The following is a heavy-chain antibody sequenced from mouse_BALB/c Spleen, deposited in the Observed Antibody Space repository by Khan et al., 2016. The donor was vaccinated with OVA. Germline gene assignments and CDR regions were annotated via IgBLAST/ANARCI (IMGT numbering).Heavy chain of an antibody. CDR1: GYTFTNYV. Sequence: VQLQQSGPELVKPGASVKMSCKASGYTFTNYVTHWVKQKPGQGLEWIGYINPHNDGTRFHEKFKGKATLTSDKSSSTASMELSSLTSEDSAVYYCAREASSWDVSFAYWGQGTLVTGSA. V-gene: IGHV1S136*01. CDR2: INPHNDGT. D-gene: IGHD4-1*01. CDR3: AREASSWDVSFAY. J-gene: IGHJ3*01.